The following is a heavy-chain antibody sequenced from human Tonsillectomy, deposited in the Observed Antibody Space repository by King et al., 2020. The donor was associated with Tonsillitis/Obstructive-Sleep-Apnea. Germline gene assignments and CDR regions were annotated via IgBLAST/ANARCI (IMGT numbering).Heavy chain of an antibody. CDR1: GFTFSSYA. CDR3: VRKGQTTVTYDY. D-gene: IGHD4-17*01. CDR2: ISSNGCST. Sequence: VQLVESGGGLVQPGGSLRLSCSASGFTFSSYAMHWVRQAPGKGLEYVSAISSNGCSTYYADSVKGRFTISRDNSKNTLYLQMSSLRTEDTAVYYCVRKGQTTVTYDYWGQGTLVTVSS. J-gene: IGHJ4*02. V-gene: IGHV3-64D*06.